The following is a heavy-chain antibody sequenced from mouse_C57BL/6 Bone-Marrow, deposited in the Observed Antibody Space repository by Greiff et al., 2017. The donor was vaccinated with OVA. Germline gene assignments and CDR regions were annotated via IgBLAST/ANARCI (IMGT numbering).Heavy chain of an antibody. Sequence: VQLKESGAELARPGASVKLSCKASGYTFTSYGISWVKQRTGQGLEWIGEIYPRSGNTYYNEKFKGKATLTADKSSSTAYMELRSLTSEDSAVYFCAAYYYGSVLDYWGQGTTLTVSS. CDR3: AAYYYGSVLDY. J-gene: IGHJ2*01. D-gene: IGHD1-1*01. CDR2: IYPRSGNT. V-gene: IGHV1-81*01. CDR1: GYTFTSYG.